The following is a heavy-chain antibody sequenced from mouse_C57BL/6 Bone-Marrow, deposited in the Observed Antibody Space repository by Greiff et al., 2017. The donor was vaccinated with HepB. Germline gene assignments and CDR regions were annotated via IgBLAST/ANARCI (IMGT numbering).Heavy chain of an antibody. D-gene: IGHD1-1*01. Sequence: VMLVESGEGLVKPGGSLKLSCAASGFTFSSYAMSWVRQTPEKRLEWVAYISSGGDYIYYADTVKGRFTISRDNARNNLYLQMSSLKAEDTAMYYCTRDKGSTFAYWGQGTLVTVSA. CDR2: ISSGGDYI. CDR3: TRDKGSTFAY. J-gene: IGHJ3*01. CDR1: GFTFSSYA. V-gene: IGHV5-9-1*02.